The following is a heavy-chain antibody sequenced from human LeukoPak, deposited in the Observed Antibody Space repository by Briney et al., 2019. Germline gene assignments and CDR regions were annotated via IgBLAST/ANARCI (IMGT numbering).Heavy chain of an antibody. CDR3: ATSSGYDYLGFDY. V-gene: IGHV3-53*01. CDR1: GFTVSSNY. D-gene: IGHD5-12*01. Sequence: GGSLRLSCAASGFTVSSNYMNWVRQAPGEGLEWVSVIYTGGTTYYTDSVKGRFTISRDNSKNTLYLQMNSLRAEDTAVYYCATSSGYDYLGFDYWGQGTLVTVSS. CDR2: IYTGGTT. J-gene: IGHJ4*02.